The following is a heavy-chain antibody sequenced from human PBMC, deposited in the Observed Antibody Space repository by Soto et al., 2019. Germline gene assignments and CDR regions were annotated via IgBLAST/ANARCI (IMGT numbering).Heavy chain of an antibody. D-gene: IGHD5-12*01. Sequence: WASVKVSCKASGYTFTGYYMHWVQQAPGQGLEWMGWINPNSGGTNYAQKFQGRVTMTRDTSISTAYMELSRLRSDDTAVYYCARDRDIVATAGDYWGQGTLVTVSS. CDR2: INPNSGGT. CDR3: ARDRDIVATAGDY. CDR1: GYTFTGYY. V-gene: IGHV1-2*02. J-gene: IGHJ4*02.